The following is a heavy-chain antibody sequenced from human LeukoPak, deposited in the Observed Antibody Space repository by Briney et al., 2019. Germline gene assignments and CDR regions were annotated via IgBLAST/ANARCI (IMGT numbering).Heavy chain of an antibody. D-gene: IGHD2-15*01. V-gene: IGHV3-30-3*01. J-gene: IGHJ6*02. CDR2: ISYDGSNK. CDR3: ARGVYCSGGSCYSYYYYYGMDV. CDR1: GFTFSRYG. Sequence: GGSLRLSCAASGFTFSRYGMHWVRQAPGKGLEWVAVISYDGSNKYYADSVKGRFTISRDNSKNTLYLQMNSLRAEDTAVYSCARGVYCSGGSCYSYYYYYGMDVWGQGTTVTVSS.